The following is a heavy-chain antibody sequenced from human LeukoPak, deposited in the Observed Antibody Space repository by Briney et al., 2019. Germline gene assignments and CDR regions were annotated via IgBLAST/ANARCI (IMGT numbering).Heavy chain of an antibody. CDR3: ARSDSSGYYYVGFVAFDI. CDR2: ISAYNGNT. Sequence: VASVKVSCKASGYTFTSYGISWVRQAPGQGLEWMGWISAYNGNTNYAQKLQGRVTMTTDTSTSTAYMELRSLRSEDTAVYYCARSDSSGYYYVGFVAFDIWGQGTMVTVSS. D-gene: IGHD3-22*01. J-gene: IGHJ3*02. CDR1: GYTFTSYG. V-gene: IGHV1-18*01.